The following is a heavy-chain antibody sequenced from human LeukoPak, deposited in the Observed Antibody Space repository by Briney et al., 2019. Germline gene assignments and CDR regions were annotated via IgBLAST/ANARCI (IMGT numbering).Heavy chain of an antibody. CDR3: AKSSGGNWGYFDY. CDR1: GFIFSNYG. CDR2: IRFDGSNT. Sequence: GGSLRLSCAASGFIFSNYGMHWVRQAPGKGLEWVAFIRFDGSNTYYADSVKGRFTISRDNSKITLYLQMNSLKAEDTAVYYCAKSSGGNWGYFDYWSQGTMVSVSS. V-gene: IGHV3-30*02. D-gene: IGHD4-23*01. J-gene: IGHJ4*02.